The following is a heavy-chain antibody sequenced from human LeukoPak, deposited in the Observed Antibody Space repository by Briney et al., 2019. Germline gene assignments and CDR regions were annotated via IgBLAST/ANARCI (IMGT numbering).Heavy chain of an antibody. V-gene: IGHV3-23*01. J-gene: IGHJ4*02. CDR1: GITLSNYG. CDR2: ISGSGGTT. Sequence: PGGSLRLSCAVSGITLSNYGMSWVRQAPGKGLEWVAGISGSGGTTNYADSVKGRFTISRDNPKNTLFLHMNSLRAEDTAVYFCAKRGVVIRVILGGFHKEAYYFDSWGQGALVTVSS. D-gene: IGHD3-22*01. CDR3: AKRGVVIRVILGGFHKEAYYFDS.